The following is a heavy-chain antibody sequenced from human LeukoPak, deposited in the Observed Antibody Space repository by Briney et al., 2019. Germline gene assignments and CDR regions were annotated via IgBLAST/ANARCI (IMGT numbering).Heavy chain of an antibody. CDR3: ARLGPAAGTSFDY. J-gene: IGHJ4*02. Sequence: SETLSLTCTVSGGSISSYYWSWIRQPPGKGLEWIGYIYYSGSTNYNPSLKSQVTISVDTSRNQFSLKLSSVTAADTAVYYCARLGPAAGTSFDYWGQGTLVTVSS. V-gene: IGHV4-59*08. CDR2: IYYSGST. D-gene: IGHD6-13*01. CDR1: GGSISSYY.